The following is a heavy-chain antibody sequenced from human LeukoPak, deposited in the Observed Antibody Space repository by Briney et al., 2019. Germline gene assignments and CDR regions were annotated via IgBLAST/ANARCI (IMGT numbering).Heavy chain of an antibody. CDR3: ARSEMATILGFDY. CDR1: GFTFSSYG. CDR2: ISYDGSNK. Sequence: PGGSLRLSCAASGFTFSSYGMHWVRQAPGKGLKWVAVISYDGSNKYYADSVKGRFTISRDNSKNTLYLQMNSLRAEDTAVYYCARSEMATILGFDYWGQGTLVTVSS. J-gene: IGHJ4*02. D-gene: IGHD5-24*01. V-gene: IGHV3-30*03.